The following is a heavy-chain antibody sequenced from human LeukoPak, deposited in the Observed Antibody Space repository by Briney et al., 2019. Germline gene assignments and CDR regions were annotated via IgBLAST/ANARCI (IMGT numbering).Heavy chain of an antibody. CDR2: TNPNSGNT. CDR3: ARDVDQKPFDY. V-gene: IGHV1-8*01. D-gene: IGHD5-12*01. J-gene: IGHJ4*02. CDR1: GYTFTSYD. Sequence: ASVKVSCKASGYTFTSYDINWVRQATGQGLEWMGWTNPNSGNTGYAQKFQGRVTMTRDTSISTAYMELSSLRSEDTAVYYCARDVDQKPFDYWGQGTLVTVSS.